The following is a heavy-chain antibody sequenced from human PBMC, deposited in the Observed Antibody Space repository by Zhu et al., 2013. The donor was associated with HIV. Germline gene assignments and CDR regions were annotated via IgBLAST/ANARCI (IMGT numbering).Heavy chain of an antibody. CDR1: GGSFSGYY. CDR3: ARVSRANWGQAFDY. V-gene: IGHV4-34*01. CDR2: INHSGST. D-gene: IGHD7-27*01. Sequence: QVQLQQWGAGLLKPSETLSLTCAVYGGSFSGYYWSWIRQPPGKGLEWIGEINHSGSTNYNPSLKNRVTISVDTSKNQFSLKLSSVTAADTAVYYCARVSRANWGQAFDYWGQGTLVTVSS. J-gene: IGHJ4*02.